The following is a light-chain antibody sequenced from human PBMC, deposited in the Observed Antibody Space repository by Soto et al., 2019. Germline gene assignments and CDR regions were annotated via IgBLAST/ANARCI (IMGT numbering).Light chain of an antibody. CDR2: KAS. CDR3: QHYNSYSQA. Sequence: DIHMTQSPSTLSGSVVDRVTITCRASQGISSWLAWYQQKPGKAPKLLIYKASTLNSGVPSRFSGSRSGTEFTLTISSLQPDEFATYYCQHYNSYSQAFGQGTNVEL. CDR1: QGISSW. V-gene: IGKV1-5*03. J-gene: IGKJ1*01.